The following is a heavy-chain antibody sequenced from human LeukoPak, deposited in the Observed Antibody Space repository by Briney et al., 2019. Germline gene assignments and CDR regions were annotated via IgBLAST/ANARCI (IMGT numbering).Heavy chain of an antibody. CDR3: ARGVVVVPAADLYWFDP. Sequence: GASVKVSCKASGYTFTGYYMHWVRQAPGQGLEWMGRINPNSGGTNYAQKFQGRVTMTRDTSISTAYMELSRLRSDDTAVYYCARGVVVVPAADLYWFDPWGQGTLVTVSS. CDR1: GYTFTGYY. CDR2: INPNSGGT. D-gene: IGHD2-2*01. J-gene: IGHJ5*02. V-gene: IGHV1-2*06.